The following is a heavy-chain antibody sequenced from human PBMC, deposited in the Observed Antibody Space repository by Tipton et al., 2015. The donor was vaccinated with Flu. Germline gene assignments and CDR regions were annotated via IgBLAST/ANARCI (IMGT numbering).Heavy chain of an antibody. CDR2: IYPGDSDT. D-gene: IGHD3-22*01. Sequence: QLVQSGAEVKKPGESLKISCKGSGYSFTSYWIGWVRQMPGKGLEWMGIIYPGDSDTRYSPSFQGQVTILADKSISTAYLQWSSLKASDTAMYYCARTHYYYDSSGLPFDYWGQGTLVTVSS. J-gene: IGHJ4*02. CDR1: GYSFTSYW. CDR3: ARTHYYYDSSGLPFDY. V-gene: IGHV5-51*03.